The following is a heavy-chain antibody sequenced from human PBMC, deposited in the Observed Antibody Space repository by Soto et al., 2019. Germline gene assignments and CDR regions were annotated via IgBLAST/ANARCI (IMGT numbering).Heavy chain of an antibody. CDR3: ASNNNVLTGSYYDGMDV. V-gene: IGHV1-69*12. D-gene: IGHD3-9*01. CDR1: GGTFSSYA. CDR2: IIPIFGTA. J-gene: IGHJ6*02. Sequence: QVQLVQSGAEVKKPGSSVKVSCKASGGTFSSYAISWVRQAPGQGLEWMGGIIPIFGTANYAQKFQGRVTSIADESTSTAYMELSSLRSEDTAVFYCASNNNVLTGSYYDGMDVWGQGTTVTVSS.